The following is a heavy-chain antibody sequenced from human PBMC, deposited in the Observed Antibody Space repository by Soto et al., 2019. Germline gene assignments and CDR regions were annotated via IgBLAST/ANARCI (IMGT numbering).Heavy chain of an antibody. V-gene: IGHV4-38-2*01. D-gene: IGHD2-15*01. J-gene: IGHJ4*02. CDR2: IRHTGGT. CDR1: GYSISSAYY. Sequence: SETLSLTCAVSGYSISSAYYWGWVRQSPGMGLEFIGSIRHTGGTYYNPSLNSRVTISAHMSNNQFSLKLSSVTAADTAVYYCARLDLGWPFDCWGQGTLVTVSS. CDR3: ARLDLGWPFDC.